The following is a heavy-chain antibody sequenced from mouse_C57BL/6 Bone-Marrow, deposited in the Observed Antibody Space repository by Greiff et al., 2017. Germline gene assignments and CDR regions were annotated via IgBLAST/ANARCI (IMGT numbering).Heavy chain of an antibody. CDR1: GYTFTSYW. CDR3: AREGGNYEFAY. J-gene: IGHJ3*01. D-gene: IGHD2-1*01. CDR2: IDPSDSYT. V-gene: IGHV1-59*01. Sequence: VQLQQSGAELVRPGPSVKLSCKASGYTFTSYWMHWVKQRPGQGLEWIGVIDPSDSYTNYNQKFKGKATLTVDTSSSTAYMQLSSLTSEDSAVYYCAREGGNYEFAYWGQGTLVTVSA.